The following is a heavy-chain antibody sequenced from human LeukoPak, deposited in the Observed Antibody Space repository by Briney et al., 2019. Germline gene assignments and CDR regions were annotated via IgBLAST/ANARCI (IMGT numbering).Heavy chain of an antibody. V-gene: IGHV3-23*01. CDR3: ARAGGIAAAEDAFDI. CDR2: ISGSGGST. Sequence: GGSLRLSCAASGFTFSSYGMSWVRQAPGKGLEWVSAISGSGGSTYYADSVKGRFTISRDNSKNTLYLQMNSLRAEDTAVYYCARAGGIAAAEDAFDIWGQGTMVTVSS. J-gene: IGHJ3*02. CDR1: GFTFSSYG. D-gene: IGHD6-13*01.